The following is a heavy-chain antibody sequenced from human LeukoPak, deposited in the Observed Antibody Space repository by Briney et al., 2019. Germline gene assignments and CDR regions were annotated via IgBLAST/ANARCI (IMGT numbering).Heavy chain of an antibody. CDR3: AKDLRSAITSALVLDV. CDR1: GFTFDDYA. J-gene: IGHJ6*02. V-gene: IGHV3-9*01. CDR2: ITWNRDNI. Sequence: GGSLRLSCTVSGFTFDDYAMHWVRHTPGKGLEWVAGITWNRDNIGYGDSVKGRFTISRDNVKNVLYLQMNSLRPEDTALYYCAKDLRSAITSALVLDVWGQGTTV. D-gene: IGHD2-15*01.